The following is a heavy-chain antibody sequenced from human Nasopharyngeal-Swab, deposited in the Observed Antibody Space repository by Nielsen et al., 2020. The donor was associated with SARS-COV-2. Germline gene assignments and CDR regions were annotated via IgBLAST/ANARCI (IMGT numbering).Heavy chain of an antibody. CDR1: GGSISSRRYY. J-gene: IGHJ4*02. CDR3: ARSFGTMVRTVMRDY. V-gene: IGHV4-39*01. Sequence: SETLSPTCTVSGGSISSRRYYWGWIRQPPGKGLEWTWSIYYSGNTYYNPSLKSRVTISVDTSKDQFSLKLSSVTAADTAVYYCARSFGTMVRTVMRDYWGQGTLVTVYS. CDR2: IYYSGNT. D-gene: IGHD3-10*01.